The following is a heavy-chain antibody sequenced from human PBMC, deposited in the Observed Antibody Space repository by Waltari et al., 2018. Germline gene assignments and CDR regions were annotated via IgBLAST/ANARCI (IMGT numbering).Heavy chain of an antibody. CDR1: GGSISRYY. Sequence: QVLLQESGPGLVKPSETLSTMCTVPGGSISRYYWSWIRQAAGKGLEWIGRIYTSGSTDYNPSLQSRVTMSVDTSKKQFSLKLTSVTAADTAMYYCASTFFLEGATFFDSWGQGTQVTVSS. J-gene: IGHJ4*02. V-gene: IGHV4-4*07. D-gene: IGHD1-26*01. CDR2: IYTSGST. CDR3: ASTFFLEGATFFDS.